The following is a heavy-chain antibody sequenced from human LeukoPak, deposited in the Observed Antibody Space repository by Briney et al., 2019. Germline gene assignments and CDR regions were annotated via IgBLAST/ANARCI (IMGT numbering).Heavy chain of an antibody. J-gene: IGHJ6*02. Sequence: GGSLRLSCAASGFTFSSYAMSWVRQAPGKGLEWVSAISGSGGSTSYADSVKGRFTISRDSSNNTLYLQMNSLRAEDTAVYYCAREGYAAGTRYGMDVWGQGTTVTVSS. CDR1: GFTFSSYA. V-gene: IGHV3-23*01. CDR2: ISGSGGST. CDR3: AREGYAAGTRYGMDV. D-gene: IGHD3-10*01.